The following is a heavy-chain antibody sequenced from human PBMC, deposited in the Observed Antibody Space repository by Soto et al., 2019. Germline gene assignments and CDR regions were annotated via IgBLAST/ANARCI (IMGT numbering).Heavy chain of an antibody. CDR2: ISYDGSNK. D-gene: IGHD6-19*01. Sequence: QVQLVESGGGVVQPGRSLRLSCAASGFTFSSYGMRWVRQAPGKGLEWVAVISYDGSNKYYADSVKGRFTISRDNSKNTLYLQMNSLRAEDTAVYYCANGAVADAFDIWGQGTMVTVSS. V-gene: IGHV3-30*18. CDR1: GFTFSSYG. CDR3: ANGAVADAFDI. J-gene: IGHJ3*02.